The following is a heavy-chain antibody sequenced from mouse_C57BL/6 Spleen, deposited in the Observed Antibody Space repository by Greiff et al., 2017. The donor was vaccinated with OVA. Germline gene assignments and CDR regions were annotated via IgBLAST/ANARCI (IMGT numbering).Heavy chain of an antibody. J-gene: IGHJ2*01. Sequence: LQESGAELVRPGTSVKVSCKASGYAFTNYLIEWVKQRPGQGLEWIGVINPGSGGTNYNEKFKGKATLTADKSSSTAYMQLSSLTSEDSAVYFCARWGSSYDYFDYWGQGTTLTVSS. D-gene: IGHD1-1*01. CDR1: GYAFTNYL. CDR3: ARWGSSYDYFDY. CDR2: INPGSGGT. V-gene: IGHV1-54*01.